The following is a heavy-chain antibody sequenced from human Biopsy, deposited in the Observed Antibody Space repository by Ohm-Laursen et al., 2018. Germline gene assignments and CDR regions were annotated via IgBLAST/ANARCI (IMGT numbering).Heavy chain of an antibody. CDR1: GGSITDDY. D-gene: IGHD1-1*01. CDR3: ARLYRLDDYWNDDPPDAFDV. J-gene: IGHJ3*01. V-gene: IGHV4-59*01. Sequence: SETLSLTCAVSGGSITDDYWSWIWQSPGKGLEWIGFISKGGDTTYNPSLRGRVAISVDTSKNQFSLKLSSVTAADTAIFFCARLYRLDDYWNDDPPDAFDVWGQGTRVTVSS. CDR2: ISKGGDT.